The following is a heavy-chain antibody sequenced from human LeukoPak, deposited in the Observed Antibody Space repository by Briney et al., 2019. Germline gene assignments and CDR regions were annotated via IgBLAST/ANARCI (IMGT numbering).Heavy chain of an antibody. J-gene: IGHJ4*02. CDR1: GGSISSGDYY. V-gene: IGHV4-30-4*01. D-gene: IGHD2-15*01. CDR3: ARQIGDLGYCSGGSCYYFDY. CDR2: IYYSGST. Sequence: PSQTLSLTCTVSGGSISSGDYYWRWIRQPQGKGLEWIGYIYYSGSTYYNPSLKSRVTISVDTSKNQFSLKLSSVTAADTAVYYCARQIGDLGYCSGGSCYYFDYWGQGTLVTVSS.